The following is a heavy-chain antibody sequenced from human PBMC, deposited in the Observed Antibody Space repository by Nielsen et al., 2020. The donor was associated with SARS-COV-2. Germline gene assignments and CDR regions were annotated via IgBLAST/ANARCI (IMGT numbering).Heavy chain of an antibody. J-gene: IGHJ5*02. CDR2: INHSGST. V-gene: IGHV4-34*01. CDR1: GGSFSGYY. Sequence: SETLSLTCAVYGGSFSGYYWSWIRQPPGKGLEWIGEINHSGSTNYNPSLKSRVTISVDTSKNQFSLKLSSVTAADTAVYYCARGRGGKLRSNWFDPWGQGTLVTVSS. CDR3: ARGRGGKLRSNWFDP. D-gene: IGHD1-26*01.